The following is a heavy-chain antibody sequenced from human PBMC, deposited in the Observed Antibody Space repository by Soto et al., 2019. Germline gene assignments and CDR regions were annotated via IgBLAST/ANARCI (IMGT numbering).Heavy chain of an antibody. CDR2: TYYRSKWYN. D-gene: IGHD6-6*01. CDR1: GDSVSINSAA. V-gene: IGHV6-1*01. Sequence: SQNLSLTCAISGDSVSINSAAWNWIRQSPSRVLEWLGRTYYRSKWYNDYAVSVKSRITINPDASKNQLSLHLNSVTPEDTSVYFGARGSRAARKDGFDNWGQGTMVTVS. CDR3: ARGSRAARKDGFDN. J-gene: IGHJ3*02.